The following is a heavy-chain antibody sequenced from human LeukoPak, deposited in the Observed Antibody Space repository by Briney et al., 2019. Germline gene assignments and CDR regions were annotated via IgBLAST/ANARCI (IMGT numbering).Heavy chain of an antibody. J-gene: IGHJ4*02. V-gene: IGHV4-31*03. CDR3: ARGGYCSGGSCYLSVDY. Sequence: SQTRSLTCTVSGGSISSGGYYWSWIRQHPGKGLEGIGFIYYSGSTYYNPSLKSRVTISVDTSKNQFSLKLSSVTAADTAVYYCARGGYCSGGSCYLSVDYWGQGTLVTVSS. CDR1: GGSISSGGYY. CDR2: IYYSGST. D-gene: IGHD2-15*01.